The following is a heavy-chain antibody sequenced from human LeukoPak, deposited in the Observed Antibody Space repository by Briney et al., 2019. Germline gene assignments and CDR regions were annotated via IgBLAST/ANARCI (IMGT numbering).Heavy chain of an antibody. J-gene: IGHJ4*02. V-gene: IGHV3-23*01. CDR3: AKSRPPQGNWNELDY. D-gene: IGHD1-1*01. Sequence: PGGSLGLSCAASGFTFSSYAMSWVRQAPGKGLEWVSAISGSGGSTYYADSVKGRFTISRDNSKNTLYLQMNSLRAEDTAVYYCAKSRPPQGNWNELDYWGQGTLVTVSS. CDR2: ISGSGGST. CDR1: GFTFSSYA.